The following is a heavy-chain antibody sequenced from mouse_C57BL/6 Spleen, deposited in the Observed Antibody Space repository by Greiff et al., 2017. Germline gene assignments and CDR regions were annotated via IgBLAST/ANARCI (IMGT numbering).Heavy chain of an antibody. CDR2: ISYDGSN. D-gene: IGHD1-1*01. CDR1: GYSIPSGYY. CDR3: ARGGDYYGRGYFDV. J-gene: IGHJ1*03. Sequence: EVQLQESGPGLVKPSQSLSLTCSVTGYSIPSGYYWNWIRQFPGNKLEWMGYISYDGSNNYNPSLKNRISITRDTSKNQFFLKLNSVTTEDTATYYCARGGDYYGRGYFDVWGTGTTVTVSS. V-gene: IGHV3-6*01.